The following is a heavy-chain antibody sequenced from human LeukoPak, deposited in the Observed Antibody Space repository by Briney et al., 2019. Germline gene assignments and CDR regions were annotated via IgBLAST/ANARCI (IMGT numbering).Heavy chain of an antibody. CDR3: ARSSKMSSATYYFDY. V-gene: IGHV1-8*03. D-gene: IGHD1-26*01. Sequence: ASVKVSCTASGYTFTSYDINWVRQATGQGLEWMGWMNPNSGNTGYAQKFQGRVTITRNTSISTAYMELSSLRSEDTAVYYCARSSKMSSATYYFDYWGQGTLVTVSS. CDR1: GYTFTSYD. CDR2: MNPNSGNT. J-gene: IGHJ4*02.